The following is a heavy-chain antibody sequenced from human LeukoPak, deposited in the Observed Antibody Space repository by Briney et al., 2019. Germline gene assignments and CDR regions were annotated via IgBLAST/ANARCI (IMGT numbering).Heavy chain of an antibody. CDR2: IYYSGST. V-gene: IGHV4-31*03. J-gene: IGHJ4*02. CDR3: ASLSSSWYYFDY. D-gene: IGHD6-13*01. CDR1: GGSISSGGYY. Sequence: PSQTLSLTCTVSGGSISSGGYYWSWIRQHPGKGLEWIGYIYYSGSTYCNPSLKSRVTISVDTSKNQFSLKLSSVTAADTAVYYCASLSSSWYYFDYWGQGTLVTVSS.